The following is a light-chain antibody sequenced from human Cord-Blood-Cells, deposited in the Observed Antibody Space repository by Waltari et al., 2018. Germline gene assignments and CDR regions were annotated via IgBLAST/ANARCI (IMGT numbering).Light chain of an antibody. CDR2: DVS. J-gene: IGLJ3*02. CDR1: SSDVGGYNY. CDR3: SSYTSSSTLV. V-gene: IGLV2-14*01. Sequence: QSALTQPASVSGSPGQSITISCTGTSSDVGGYNYVSWYQQHPGKAPKLMIYDVSKRPSSVSHRFAGSKSANTACLTISGLQAEDEADYYCSSYTSSSTLVFGGGTKLTVL.